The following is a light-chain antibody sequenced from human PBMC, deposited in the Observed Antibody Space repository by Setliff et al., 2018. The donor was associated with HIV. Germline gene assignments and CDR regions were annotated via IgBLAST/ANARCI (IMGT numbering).Light chain of an antibody. CDR2: DAS. CDR1: QSVNNH. V-gene: IGKV3-15*01. CDR3: QQYNSWPVT. J-gene: IGKJ4*01. Sequence: EVMMTQSPATLSVSPGEGATLSCKTSQSVNNHLSWYQQKPGQSPRLLIYDASSRATGIPARFSASGSGTDFTLTINSLQSEDSAVYYCQQYNSWPVTFGGGTKVDIK.